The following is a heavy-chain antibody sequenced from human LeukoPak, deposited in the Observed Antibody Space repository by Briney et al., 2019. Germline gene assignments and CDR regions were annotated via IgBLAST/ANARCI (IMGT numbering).Heavy chain of an antibody. D-gene: IGHD1-26*01. Sequence: SETLSLTCTVSGGSISSYYWSWIRQPPGKGLEWIGHIYYSGSTNYNPSLKSRVTISVDTSKNQFSLKLSSVTAADTAVYYCASFGYSGSWGTVEYWGQGTLVTVSS. V-gene: IGHV4-59*08. CDR2: IYYSGST. CDR1: GGSISSYY. CDR3: ASFGYSGSWGTVEY. J-gene: IGHJ4*02.